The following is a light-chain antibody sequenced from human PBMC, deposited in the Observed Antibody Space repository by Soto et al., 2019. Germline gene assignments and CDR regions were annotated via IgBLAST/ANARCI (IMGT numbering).Light chain of an antibody. V-gene: IGKV3-15*01. CDR3: QQYGSSSWT. CDR2: GAS. Sequence: EIILTQSPASLSVSPGERATLSCRASQSVNNNLAWYQQKRGQAPRLLIYGASTRATGIPGRFRGSGSGTEFTLTITSLQSEDFAVYFCQQYGSSSWTFGQGTKVEIK. J-gene: IGKJ1*01. CDR1: QSVNNN.